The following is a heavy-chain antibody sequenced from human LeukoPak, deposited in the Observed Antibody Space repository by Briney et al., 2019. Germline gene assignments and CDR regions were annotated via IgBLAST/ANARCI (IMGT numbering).Heavy chain of an antibody. D-gene: IGHD3-10*01. CDR3: AKRGVVIRVFLVGFHKEAYYFDS. CDR1: GITLSNYV. J-gene: IGHJ4*02. CDR2: ISDSGGRT. Sequence: GGSLRLSCAVSGITLSNYVMSWVRQAPGKGLEWVAGISDSGGRTNYADFVKGRFTISRDNPKNTLYLQMNSLRAEDTAVYFCAKRGVVIRVFLVGFHKEAYYFDSWGQGALVTVSS. V-gene: IGHV3-23*01.